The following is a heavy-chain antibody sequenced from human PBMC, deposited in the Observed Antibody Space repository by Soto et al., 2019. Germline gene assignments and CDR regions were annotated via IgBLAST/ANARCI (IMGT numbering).Heavy chain of an antibody. J-gene: IGHJ4*02. D-gene: IGHD1-1*01. CDR2: IYWDDDK. Sequence: GLDLEWLALIYWDDDKRYSPSLKSSLTITKDTSKNQVVLTMTNMDPVDTATYYCAHLHTTGTTSHFDFWGQGTLVTVSS. CDR3: AHLHTTGTTSHFDF. V-gene: IGHV2-5*02.